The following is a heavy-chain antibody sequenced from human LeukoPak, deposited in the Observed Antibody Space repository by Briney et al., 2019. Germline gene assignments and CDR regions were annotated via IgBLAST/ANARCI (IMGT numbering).Heavy chain of an antibody. CDR1: GYTFTSYD. CDR2: INPNSGGT. D-gene: IGHD3-3*01. Sequence: ASVKVSCKASGYTFTSYDINWVRQATGQGLEWMGWINPNSGGTNYAQKFQGRVTMTRDTSISTAYMELSRLRSDDTAMYYCARVGFWSGYSIPHWGQGTLVTVSS. J-gene: IGHJ4*02. CDR3: ARVGFWSGYSIPH. V-gene: IGHV1-2*02.